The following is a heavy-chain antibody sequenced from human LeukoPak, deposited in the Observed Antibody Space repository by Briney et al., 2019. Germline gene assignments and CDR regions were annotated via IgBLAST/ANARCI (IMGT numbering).Heavy chain of an antibody. J-gene: IGHJ4*02. CDR2: IIPIFGTA. D-gene: IGHD3-22*01. CDR1: GGTFSSYA. Sequence: SVKVTCKASGGTFSSYAISWVRQAPGQGLEWMGGIIPIFGTANYAQKFQGRVTITADESTSTAYMELSSLRSEDTAVYYCARTSGYYPRGCLDYWGQGTLVTVSS. CDR3: ARTSGYYPRGCLDY. V-gene: IGHV1-69*13.